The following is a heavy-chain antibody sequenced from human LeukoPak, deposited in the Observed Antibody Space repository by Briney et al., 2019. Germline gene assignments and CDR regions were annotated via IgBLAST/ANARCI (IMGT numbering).Heavy chain of an antibody. CDR3: ARVSHSSGWYFDY. CDR2: ISSSSSYI. J-gene: IGHJ4*02. CDR1: GFTFSSYS. D-gene: IGHD6-19*01. V-gene: IGHV3-21*01. Sequence: GGSLRLSCAASGFTFSSYSMNWVRQAPGKGLEWVSSISSSSSYIYYADSVKGRFTISRDNAKNSLYLQVNSLRAEDTAVYYCARVSHSSGWYFDYWGQGTLVTVSS.